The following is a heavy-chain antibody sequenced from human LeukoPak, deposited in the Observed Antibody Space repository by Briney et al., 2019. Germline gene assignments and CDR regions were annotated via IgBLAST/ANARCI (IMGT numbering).Heavy chain of an antibody. J-gene: IGHJ4*02. D-gene: IGHD1-26*01. CDR2: IYYSGST. CDR3: ARVTWPGGTYYFDY. Sequence: SETLSLTCTVSGGSISSYYWSWIRQPPGKGLEWIGYIYYSGSTKYNPSLKSRVTISVDTSKNQFSLKPSSVTAADTAVYYCARVTWPGGTYYFDYWGQGTLVTVSS. CDR1: GGSISSYY. V-gene: IGHV4-59*01.